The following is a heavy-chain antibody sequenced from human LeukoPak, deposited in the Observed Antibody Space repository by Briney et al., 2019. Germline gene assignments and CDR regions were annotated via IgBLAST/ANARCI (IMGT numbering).Heavy chain of an antibody. CDR1: GFTFSSYN. CDR3: ARARIAAAGGGFDP. V-gene: IGHV3-13*01. Sequence: GGSLRLSCAASGFTFSSYNMHWVRQSTGKGLEWASAIGTAGDTYYPGSVKGRFTISRENAKNSSYLQMNSRRAGDTAVYYCARARIAAAGGGFDPWGQGTLVTVSS. CDR2: IGTAGDT. D-gene: IGHD6-13*01. J-gene: IGHJ5*02.